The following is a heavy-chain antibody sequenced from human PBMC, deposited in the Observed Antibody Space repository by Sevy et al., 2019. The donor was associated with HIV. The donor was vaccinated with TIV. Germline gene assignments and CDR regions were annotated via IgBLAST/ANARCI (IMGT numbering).Heavy chain of an antibody. CDR3: ARGNDPQTSITIFGVVIMGFDY. J-gene: IGHJ4*02. CDR1: GGSFSGYY. V-gene: IGHV4-34*01. CDR2: INHSGST. D-gene: IGHD3-3*01. Sequence: SETLSLTCAVYGGSFSGYYWSWIRQPPGKGLEWIGEINHSGSTNYNPSLKSRVTISVDTSKNQFSLKLSPVTAADTAVYYCARGNDPQTSITIFGVVIMGFDYWGQGTLVTVSS.